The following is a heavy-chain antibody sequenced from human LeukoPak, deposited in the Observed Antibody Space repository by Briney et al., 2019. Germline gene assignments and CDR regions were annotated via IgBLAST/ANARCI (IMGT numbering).Heavy chain of an antibody. V-gene: IGHV3-33*01. CDR2: IWYDGSNK. CDR1: GFTFSSYG. CDR3: ARGGDGYNYEWYFDY. Sequence: GGSRRLSCAASGFTFSSYGMHWVRQAPGKGLEWVAVIWYDGSNKYYADSVKGRFTISRDNSKNTLYLQMNSLRAEDTAVYYCARGGDGYNYEWYFDYWGQGTLVTVSS. D-gene: IGHD5-24*01. J-gene: IGHJ4*02.